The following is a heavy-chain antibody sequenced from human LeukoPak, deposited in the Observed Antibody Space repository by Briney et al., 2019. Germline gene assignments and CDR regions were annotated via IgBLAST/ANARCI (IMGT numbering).Heavy chain of an antibody. CDR2: IIGSGGST. CDR3: AKGLGTYNWNYVGY. Sequence: GGSLRLSCAASGFTFSSYAMNWVRQAPGKGLEWVSAIIGSGGSTYYADSVKGRFTISRDNSKNTLYLQMNSLRAEDTAVYYCAKGLGTYNWNYVGYWGQGTLVTVSS. D-gene: IGHD1-20*01. CDR1: GFTFSSYA. V-gene: IGHV3-23*01. J-gene: IGHJ4*02.